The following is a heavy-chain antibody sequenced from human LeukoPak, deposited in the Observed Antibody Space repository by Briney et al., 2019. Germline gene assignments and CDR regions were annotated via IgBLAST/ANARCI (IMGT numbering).Heavy chain of an antibody. CDR2: MSSSGSTR. CDR1: GFTFSSYE. D-gene: IGHD1-26*01. V-gene: IGHV3-48*03. J-gene: IGHJ4*02. Sequence: GGSLRLSCAASGFTFSSYEMNWVRQAPRKGLECISFMSSSGSTRYYADSVKGRFTISRDNAKKSLYLQMNSLRVEDTAVYYCARGRGGSHWGQGTLVTVSS. CDR3: ARGRGGSH.